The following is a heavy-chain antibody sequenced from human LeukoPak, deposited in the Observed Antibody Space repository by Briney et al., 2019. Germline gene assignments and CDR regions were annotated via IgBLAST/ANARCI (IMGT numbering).Heavy chain of an antibody. J-gene: IGHJ4*02. D-gene: IGHD6-19*01. CDR2: LHYSGSA. CDR3: ARRSSGWYYNY. Sequence: SETLSLTCTVSGGSISSSSYYWGWIRQPPGKGLEWIGSLHYSGSAFYNPSLESRVTISVDTSKNQFSLKLSSVTAADTAVFYCARRSSGWYYNYWGQGTLVTVSS. CDR1: GGSISSSSYY. V-gene: IGHV4-39*07.